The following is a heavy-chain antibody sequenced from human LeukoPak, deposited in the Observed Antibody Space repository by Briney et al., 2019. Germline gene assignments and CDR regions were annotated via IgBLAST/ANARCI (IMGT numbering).Heavy chain of an antibody. CDR3: AGDRGYLQFDY. V-gene: IGHV3-7*03. D-gene: IGHD3-10*01. Sequence: GSLRLSCSASGLTFSRRWMSWVRQTPGKGLEWVANIKEDGSQKYYADSVMGRFTIPRDNAENSLYLQLNSLRAEDTAMYYCAGDRGYLQFDYWGQGTLVTVSS. CDR2: IKEDGSQK. J-gene: IGHJ4*02. CDR1: GLTFSRRW.